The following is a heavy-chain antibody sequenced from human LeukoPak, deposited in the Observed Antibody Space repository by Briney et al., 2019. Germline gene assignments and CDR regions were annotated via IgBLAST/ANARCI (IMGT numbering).Heavy chain of an antibody. CDR3: ATTSGYRNYYYYYIDV. CDR1: GGSFSGYY. V-gene: IGHV4-34*12. CDR2: SFDGGNS. Sequence: ASETLSLTCAVYGGSFSGYYWGWIRQAPGKGLEWIGTSFDGGNSYYNPSLKSRVTMSVDGSKNQFSLTLASVTAADTAVYYCATTSGYRNYYYYYIDVWGKGTTVTVSS. J-gene: IGHJ6*03. D-gene: IGHD3-22*01.